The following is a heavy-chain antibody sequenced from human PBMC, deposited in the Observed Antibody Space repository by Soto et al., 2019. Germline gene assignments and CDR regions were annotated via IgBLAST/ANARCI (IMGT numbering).Heavy chain of an antibody. J-gene: IGHJ4*02. CDR3: ARGSFPGATVLGY. Sequence: PSETLSLTCPVSGDSISRAAFYSSWVRQHPGEGLEWIGNTYYSGETHYHPPLNSQLTISVDASKNQLSLKLTSVTAAVTAVYYCARGSFPGATVLGYWGPGTLVTVSS. CDR1: GDSISRAAFY. V-gene: IGHV4-31*01. D-gene: IGHD3-10*01. CDR2: TYYSGET.